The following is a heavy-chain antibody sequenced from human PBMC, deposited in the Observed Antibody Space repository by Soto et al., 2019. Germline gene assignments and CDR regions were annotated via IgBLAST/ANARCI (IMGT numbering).Heavy chain of an antibody. V-gene: IGHV3-23*01. CDR3: AKQGGACFAKFFAS. CDR1: GFTFSSYD. D-gene: IGHD2-21*02. CDR2: ISGSGGRT. Sequence: EVQLLESGGGLVQPGGSLRLSCAASGFTFSSYDMSWVRQAPGKGLEWVSFISGSGGRTYYADSVKGRFTISRDNSKNTLYPQVNALRAEDTASYYCAKQGGACFAKFFASLVQGTLVTVS. J-gene: IGHJ4*02.